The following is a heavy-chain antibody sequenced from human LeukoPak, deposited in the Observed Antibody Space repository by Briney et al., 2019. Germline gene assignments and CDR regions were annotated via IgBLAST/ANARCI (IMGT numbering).Heavy chain of an antibody. D-gene: IGHD5-12*01. CDR1: GYTFTSYY. Sequence: ASVKVSCKASGYTFTSYYMHWVRQAPGQGLEWMGIINPSGGSTSYVQKFQGRVTMTRDTSTSTAYMELSSLRSEDTAVYYCARDIGPPYSGYDYRAYYMDVWGKGTTVTVSS. CDR2: INPSGGST. V-gene: IGHV1-46*01. CDR3: ARDIGPPYSGYDYRAYYMDV. J-gene: IGHJ6*03.